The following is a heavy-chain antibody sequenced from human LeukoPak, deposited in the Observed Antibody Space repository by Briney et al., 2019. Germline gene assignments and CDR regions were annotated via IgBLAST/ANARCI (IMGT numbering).Heavy chain of an antibody. J-gene: IGHJ4*02. V-gene: IGHV5-51*01. Sequence: GASLKISCKGSGYSFTSYWIGWVRQMPGKGLEWKGIIYPGDSDTRYSPSFQGQVTISADKSISTAYLQWSSLKASATAMYYCARQPYCGGDCYFYDYWGQGTLVTVSS. CDR1: GYSFTSYW. D-gene: IGHD2-21*02. CDR2: IYPGDSDT. CDR3: ARQPYCGGDCYFYDY.